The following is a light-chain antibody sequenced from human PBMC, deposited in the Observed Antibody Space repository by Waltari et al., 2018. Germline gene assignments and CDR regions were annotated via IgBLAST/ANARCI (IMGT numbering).Light chain of an antibody. Sequence: QSALTQPASVSGSPGHSIAISCTGSISAIARYTFVYWYQHHPCTAPKLIIYEVSKRPSGVSLRFSGSKSVSTASLTISGLQAEDETTYYCCSYTSTSTYVFGNGTKVAVL. CDR3: CSYTSTSTYV. J-gene: IGLJ1*01. CDR2: EVS. V-gene: IGLV2-14*01. CDR1: ISAIARYTF.